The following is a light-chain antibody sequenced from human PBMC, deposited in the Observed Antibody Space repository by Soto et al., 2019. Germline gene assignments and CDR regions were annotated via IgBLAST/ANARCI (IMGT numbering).Light chain of an antibody. V-gene: IGKV3-11*01. CDR2: DAY. J-gene: IGKJ5*01. Sequence: VLTQSPVTLSLSPGERATLSCRASQSFRGLLAWYQQKPGQAPRLLIYDAYNKATGIPPRFSGSGSGTDFTLTTSSLEPEGSAVYYCQQRHMWPITFVQGPRLEIK. CDR3: QQRHMWPIT. CDR1: QSFRGL.